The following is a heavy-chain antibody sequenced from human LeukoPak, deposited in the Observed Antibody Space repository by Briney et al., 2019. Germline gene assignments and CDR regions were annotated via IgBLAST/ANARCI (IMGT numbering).Heavy chain of an antibody. J-gene: IGHJ4*02. Sequence: GGSLRLSCAASGFTFSSYGMHWVRQAPGKGLEWVAVISYDGSNKYYADSVKGRFTISRDNSKSTLYLQMNSLRAEDTAVYYCAKSYGDTVWVDYWGQGTLVTVSS. V-gene: IGHV3-30*18. CDR2: ISYDGSNK. CDR1: GFTFSSYG. D-gene: IGHD4-17*01. CDR3: AKSYGDTVWVDY.